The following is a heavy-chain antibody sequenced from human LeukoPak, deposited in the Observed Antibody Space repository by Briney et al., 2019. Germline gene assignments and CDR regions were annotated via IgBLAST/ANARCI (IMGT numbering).Heavy chain of an antibody. J-gene: IGHJ3*02. CDR1: GFTFGNYW. D-gene: IGHD3-22*01. CDR3: AKTYYSHIRDYSYDNPFDI. Sequence: GGSLRLSCAASGFTFGNYWMHWVRQAPGKGLVWFSRINSDGSSTTYADSVKGRFTISRDNAKNTLYLQMNSLRAEDTAIHYCAKTYYSHIRDYSYDNPFDIWGQGTMVTVSS. CDR2: INSDGSST. V-gene: IGHV3-74*03.